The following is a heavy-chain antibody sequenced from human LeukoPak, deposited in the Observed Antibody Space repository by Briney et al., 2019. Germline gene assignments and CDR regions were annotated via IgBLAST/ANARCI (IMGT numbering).Heavy chain of an antibody. Sequence: ASVKVSCKASGYTFTSYYMHWVRQAPGQGLEWMGIINPSGGSTSYAQKFQGRVTMTRDTSTSTVYMELSSLRSEDTAVYYCAREGTGYYGPRDSRRFSSSSSIDAFDIWGQGTMVTVSS. J-gene: IGHJ3*02. CDR2: INPSGGST. D-gene: IGHD6-6*01. CDR1: GYTFTSYY. CDR3: AREGTGYYGPRDSRRFSSSSSIDAFDI. V-gene: IGHV1-46*01.